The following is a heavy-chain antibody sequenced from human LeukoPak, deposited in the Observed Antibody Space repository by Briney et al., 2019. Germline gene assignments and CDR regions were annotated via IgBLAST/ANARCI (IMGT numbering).Heavy chain of an antibody. CDR1: GFTFNNYK. J-gene: IGHJ6*03. CDR3: ARDPYSGNYGNYYYYYMDV. D-gene: IGHD1-26*01. CDR2: STSSGAYI. V-gene: IGHV3-21*01. Sequence: GGSLRLSCAAAGFTFNNYKMNWVRQATGKALEWVTSSTSSGAYIFYADSVKGRFTISGDNAKDSLYLQMNSLGPEDTAVCYCARDPYSGNYGNYYYYYMDVWGKGTTVTISS.